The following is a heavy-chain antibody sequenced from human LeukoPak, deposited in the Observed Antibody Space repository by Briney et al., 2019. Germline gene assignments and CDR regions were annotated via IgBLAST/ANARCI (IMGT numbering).Heavy chain of an antibody. J-gene: IGHJ4*02. CDR2: IYYSGST. Sequence: SGTLSLTCTVSGGSISSSSYYWGWIRQPPGKGLEWIGSIYYSGSTYYNPSLKSRVTISVDTSKNQFSLKLSSVAAADTAVYYCARGRYYFDYWGQGTLVTVSS. CDR1: GGSISSSSYY. CDR3: ARGRYYFDY. V-gene: IGHV4-39*07.